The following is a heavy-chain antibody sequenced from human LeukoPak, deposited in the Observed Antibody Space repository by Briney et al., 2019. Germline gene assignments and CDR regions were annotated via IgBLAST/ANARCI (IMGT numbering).Heavy chain of an antibody. CDR3: ARVGPWVNPDYYYYMDV. CDR1: GFTFSTYN. J-gene: IGHJ6*03. CDR2: ISRTSIYM. D-gene: IGHD1-14*01. Sequence: GESLRLSCAASGFTFSTYNMNWVRQAPGKGLEWVSSISRTSIYMYYADSVKGRFTISRDNAKKSLYLQMNSLRAEDTAVYYCARVGPWVNPDYYYYMDVWGKGTTVTVSS. V-gene: IGHV3-21*01.